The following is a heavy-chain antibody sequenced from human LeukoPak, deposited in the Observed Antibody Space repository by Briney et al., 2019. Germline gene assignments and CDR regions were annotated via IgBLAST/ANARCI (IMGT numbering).Heavy chain of an antibody. CDR3: ATAKRDDWVVDAFDI. J-gene: IGHJ3*02. CDR2: IYTSGST. D-gene: IGHD2-15*01. Sequence: SETLSLTCTVSGDSISSYYWSWIRQPAGKGLEWIGRIYTSGSTNYNPSLKSRVTISVDTSKNQFSLNLNSVTAADTAVYYCATAKRDDWVVDAFDIWGQGTMVTVSS. V-gene: IGHV4-4*07. CDR1: GDSISSYY.